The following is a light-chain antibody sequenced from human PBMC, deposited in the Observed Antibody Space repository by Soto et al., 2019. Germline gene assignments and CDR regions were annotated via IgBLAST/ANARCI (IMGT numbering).Light chain of an antibody. CDR3: QLYCPSPGFT. J-gene: IGKJ3*01. CDR2: GSS. V-gene: IGKV3-20*01. Sequence: EIVLTQSPDTLSLSPGERATLSCRASQSVAGLFLAWYQQKPGQAPRLLIDGSSNRATGIPERFSGSRSGTDFTLTISSLEPEDFAVYYCQLYCPSPGFTFGPGTKVDI. CDR1: QSVAGLF.